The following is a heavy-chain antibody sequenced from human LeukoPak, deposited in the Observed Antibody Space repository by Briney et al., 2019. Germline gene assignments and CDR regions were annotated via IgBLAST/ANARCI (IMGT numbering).Heavy chain of an antibody. Sequence: GGSLRLSCTASGFTFGDYAMSWFRQAPGKGLEWVGFIRSKAYGGTTEYAASVKGRFTISRDDSKSIAYLQMNSLKTEDTAVYYCVTDLRWELQSGDLWGQGTLVTVSS. CDR1: GFTFGDYA. J-gene: IGHJ4*02. D-gene: IGHD1-26*01. CDR3: VTDLRWELQSGDL. CDR2: IRSKAYGGTT. V-gene: IGHV3-49*03.